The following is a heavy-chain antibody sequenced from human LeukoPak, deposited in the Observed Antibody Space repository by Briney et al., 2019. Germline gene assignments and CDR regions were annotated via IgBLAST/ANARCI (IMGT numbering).Heavy chain of an antibody. CDR2: INDDGSDT. V-gene: IGHV3-74*01. Sequence: GGSLRLSCAASGFTFKLYWMHWVRQVPGKRPVWVSRINDDGSDTIYADSVRGRFTISRDDAKNTVYLQMNNLRAEDTAVYYCARVLLGDWGPYFDYWGQGTLVTVSS. CDR3: ARVLLGDWGPYFDY. CDR1: GFTFKLYW. J-gene: IGHJ4*02. D-gene: IGHD3-16*01.